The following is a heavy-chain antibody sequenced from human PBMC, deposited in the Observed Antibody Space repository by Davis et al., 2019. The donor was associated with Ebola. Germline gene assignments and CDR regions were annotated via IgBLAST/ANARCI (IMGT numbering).Heavy chain of an antibody. CDR2: ISGRGGST. CDR3: ARAKAEGVVVVAATREYWYFDL. V-gene: IGHV3-23*01. D-gene: IGHD2-15*01. CDR1: GFTFSSYA. Sequence: PGGSLRLSCAASGFTFSSYAMSWVRQAPGKGLEWVSAISGRGGSTYYADSVRGRFTISRDNSKNTLYLQMDSLRAEDTALYYCARAKAEGVVVVAATREYWYFDLWGRGTLVTVSS. J-gene: IGHJ2*01.